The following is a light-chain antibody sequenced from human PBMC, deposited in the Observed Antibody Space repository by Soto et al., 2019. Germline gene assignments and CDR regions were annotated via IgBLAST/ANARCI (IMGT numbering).Light chain of an antibody. J-gene: IGLJ3*02. CDR2: RSD. CDR1: SSNIGSNY. Sequence: QSVLTQPPSASGTPGQRVTISCSGSSSNIGSNYVSWYQHLPGAAPKLLIYRSDQRPSGVPDRFSGSKSGTSASLAISGLRSEDEADYFCAVRDDSLSGHGVFGGGTQLTVL. CDR3: AVRDDSLSGHGV. V-gene: IGLV1-47*01.